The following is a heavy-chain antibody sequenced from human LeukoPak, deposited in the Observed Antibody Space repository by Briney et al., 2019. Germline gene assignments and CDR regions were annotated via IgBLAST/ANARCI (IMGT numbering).Heavy chain of an antibody. CDR3: ARDQYYESSGYYTWGGFDI. CDR2: INQDGSEK. Sequence: GGSLRLSCAASGFTFSSYWMSWVRQAPGKGLEWVANINQDGSEKYYVDSVRGRFTISRDNAKNSLYLQINSLRAEDTAVYFCARDQYYESSGYYTWGGFDIWGQGTKVTVSS. V-gene: IGHV3-7*01. D-gene: IGHD3-22*01. J-gene: IGHJ3*02. CDR1: GFTFSSYW.